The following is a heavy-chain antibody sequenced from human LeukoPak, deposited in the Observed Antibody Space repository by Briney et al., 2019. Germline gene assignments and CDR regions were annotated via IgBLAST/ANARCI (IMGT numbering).Heavy chain of an antibody. D-gene: IGHD4-11*01. CDR2: LYYSGST. J-gene: IGHJ6*03. V-gene: IGHV4-59*01. CDR3: ARTVTAWDFYYYMDV. Sequence: PSETLSLTCTVSGGFISSYYWSWIRQPPGKGLEWIGYLYYSGSTHYNPSLKSRVTISVDTSKNQFSLKLSSVTAADTAVYYCARTVTAWDFYYYMDVWGKGTTVTVSS. CDR1: GGFISSYY.